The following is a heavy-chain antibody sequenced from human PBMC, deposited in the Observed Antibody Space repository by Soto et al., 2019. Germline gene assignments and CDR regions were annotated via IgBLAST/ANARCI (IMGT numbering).Heavy chain of an antibody. V-gene: IGHV1-8*01. CDR2: MNPNSGEK. J-gene: IGHJ5*02. Sequence: QVQLVQSGAEVKKPGASVKVSCKASGYTFTSYDINWVRQATGQGPEWMGWMNPNSGEKGYAQKFEGRHTMTSDTTLSTDYIELSSLRFEDTAVYYCARDYGGNSGWFDPWGQGTLVTVSS. CDR3: ARDYGGNSGWFDP. D-gene: IGHD4-17*01. CDR1: GYTFTSYD.